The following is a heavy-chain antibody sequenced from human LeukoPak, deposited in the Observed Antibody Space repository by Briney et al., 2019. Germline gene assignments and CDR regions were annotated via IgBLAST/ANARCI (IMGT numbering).Heavy chain of an antibody. CDR2: ISYDGSNK. D-gene: IGHD1-7*01. V-gene: IGHV3-30*18. CDR1: GFTVSSNY. J-gene: IGHJ5*02. CDR3: AKDNWNSQSSNWFDP. Sequence: GGSLRLSCAASGFTVSSNYISWVRQAPGKGLEWVAVISYDGSNKYYADSVKGRFTISRDNSKNTLYLQMNSLRAEDTAVYYCAKDNWNSQSSNWFDPWGQGTLVTVSS.